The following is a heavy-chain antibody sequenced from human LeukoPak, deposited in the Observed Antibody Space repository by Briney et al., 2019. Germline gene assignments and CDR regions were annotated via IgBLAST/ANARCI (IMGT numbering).Heavy chain of an antibody. CDR3: ARGAEYYAIWRGYAGYSDY. V-gene: IGHV4-38-2*02. CDR1: GYSISSGYH. Sequence: PSETLSLTCTVSGYSISSGYHWGWIRQPPGKGLEWIGSIYHSGSTYYNPSLKSRVTISVDTSKNQFSLKLRSVTAADTAVYFCARGAEYYAIWRGYAGYSDYWGQGISVTVSS. CDR2: IYHSGST. J-gene: IGHJ4*02. D-gene: IGHD3-3*01.